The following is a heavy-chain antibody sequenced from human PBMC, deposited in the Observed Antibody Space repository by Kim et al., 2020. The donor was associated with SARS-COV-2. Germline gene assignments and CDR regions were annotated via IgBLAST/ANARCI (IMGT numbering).Heavy chain of an antibody. CDR1: GFTVSSNY. CDR2: IYSGGST. CDR3: ARDQAAAWRYGSGSYSTAFDI. D-gene: IGHD3-10*01. V-gene: IGHV3-53*01. J-gene: IGHJ3*02. Sequence: GGSLRLSCAASGFTVSSNYMSWVRQAPGKGLEWVSVIYSGGSTYYADSVKGRFTISRDNSKNTLYLQMNSLRAEDTAVYYCARDQAAAWRYGSGSYSTAFDIWGQGTMVTVSS.